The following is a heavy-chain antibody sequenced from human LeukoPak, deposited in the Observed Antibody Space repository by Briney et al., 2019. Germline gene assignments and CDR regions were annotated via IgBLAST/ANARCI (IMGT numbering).Heavy chain of an antibody. CDR2: VNPNSGGT. Sequence: ASVKVSCKASGYTFTDSYMHWVRPAPGQGLEWMGWVNPNSGGTNYAQKFQGRVTMTSDTSISTAYMELSSLRSDDTALYYCARYGNDWYPLDYWGQGTLVTVSS. CDR1: GYTFTDSY. CDR3: ARYGNDWYPLDY. D-gene: IGHD6-19*01. J-gene: IGHJ4*02. V-gene: IGHV1-2*02.